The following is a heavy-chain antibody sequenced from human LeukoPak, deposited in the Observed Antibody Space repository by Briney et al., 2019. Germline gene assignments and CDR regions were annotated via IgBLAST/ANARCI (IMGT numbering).Heavy chain of an antibody. V-gene: IGHV1-69*02. CDR2: IIPILGIA. Sequence: ASVKVSCKASGGTLSSYTISWVRQAPGQGLEWMGRIIPILGIANYAQKFQGRVTITADKSTSTAYMELSSLRSEDTAVYYCARVAEPGLFDYWGQGTLVTVSS. CDR3: ARVAEPGLFDY. D-gene: IGHD1-14*01. J-gene: IGHJ4*02. CDR1: GGTLSSYT.